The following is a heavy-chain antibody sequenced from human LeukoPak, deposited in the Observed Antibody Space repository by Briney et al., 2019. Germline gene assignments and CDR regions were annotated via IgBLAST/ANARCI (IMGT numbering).Heavy chain of an antibody. Sequence: KPSETLSLTYAVYGGSFSGYYWSWIRQPPGKGLEWIGEINHSGSTNYNPSLKSRVTISVDTSKNQFSLKLSSVTAADTAVYYCARKDTAMEPDYWGQGTLVTVSS. CDR2: INHSGST. J-gene: IGHJ4*02. D-gene: IGHD5-18*01. CDR3: ARKDTAMEPDY. CDR1: GGSFSGYY. V-gene: IGHV4-34*01.